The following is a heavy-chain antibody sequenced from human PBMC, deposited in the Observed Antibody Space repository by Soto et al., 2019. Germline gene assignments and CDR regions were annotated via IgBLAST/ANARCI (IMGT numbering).Heavy chain of an antibody. Sequence: EVQLLESGGGLVQSVGSLRLSCAASGFTFSSYAMSWVRQAPGKGLEWVSAISGSGTNTYYADSVRGRFTISRDNSKKTLYLQMSSLRAEDTAVYYCAKSLSGSYYEGDFDYWGQGTLVTVSS. CDR1: GFTFSSYA. CDR3: AKSLSGSYYEGDFDY. D-gene: IGHD1-26*01. CDR2: ISGSGTNT. J-gene: IGHJ4*02. V-gene: IGHV3-23*01.